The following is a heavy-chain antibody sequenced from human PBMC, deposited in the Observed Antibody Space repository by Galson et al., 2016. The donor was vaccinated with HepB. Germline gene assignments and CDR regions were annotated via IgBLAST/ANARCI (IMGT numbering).Heavy chain of an antibody. CDR3: ARVPPRYYYYYGMDV. CDR1: GGSMSSGNW. V-gene: IGHV4-4*02. J-gene: IGHJ6*02. CDR2: VYQSGST. Sequence: ETLSLTCAVSGGSMSSGNWWSWVRQPPGKGLEWIGEVYQSGSTNYSPSLKTRVTISIDKSKNQFSLKLTSVTAADAAVYYCARVPPRYYYYYGMDVWGQGTTVTVSS.